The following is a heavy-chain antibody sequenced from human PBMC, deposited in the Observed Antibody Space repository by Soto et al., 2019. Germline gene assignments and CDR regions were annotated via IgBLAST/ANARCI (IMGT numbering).Heavy chain of an antibody. CDR3: ARGLASGDY. CDR1: GYTFTNFY. Sequence: QVQLVQSGAEVKEPGASVKISCKGSGYTFTNFYIHWVRQAPGQGLEWMGIVNPKGGSTNYAQNFKGRITISRDTSTSTVYMDLSSLRSEDTAVYYCARGLASGDYWGQGTLVTVSS. CDR2: VNPKGGST. V-gene: IGHV1-46*01. J-gene: IGHJ4*02. D-gene: IGHD6-6*01.